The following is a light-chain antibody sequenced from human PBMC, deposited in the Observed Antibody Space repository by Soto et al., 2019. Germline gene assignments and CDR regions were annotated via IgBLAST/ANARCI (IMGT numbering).Light chain of an antibody. Sequence: QSALTQPPSASGSPGQSVTISCTGTSSDVGGYNSVSWYQQHPGKAPKLMIYDVNKRPSGVPDRFSGSKSGNTASLTVSGLQAEDEADYYCSSHAGSNTFYVFGTGTKVTVL. J-gene: IGLJ1*01. CDR2: DVN. CDR1: SSDVGGYNS. V-gene: IGLV2-8*01. CDR3: SSHAGSNTFYV.